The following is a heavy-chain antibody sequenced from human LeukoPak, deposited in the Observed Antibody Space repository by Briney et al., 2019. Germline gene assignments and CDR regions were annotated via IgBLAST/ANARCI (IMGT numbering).Heavy chain of an antibody. CDR1: GFTFSSYS. CDR2: ISSSSSYI. CDR3: ARAASTSSPFDY. J-gene: IGHJ4*02. D-gene: IGHD2-2*01. V-gene: IGHV3-21*01. Sequence: PGGSLRLSCAASGFTFSSYSMNWVRQAPGKGLEWVSSISSSSSYIYYADSVKGRFTISRDNAKNSLYLQMNSLRAEDTAVYYCARAASTSSPFDYWGQGTLVTVSS.